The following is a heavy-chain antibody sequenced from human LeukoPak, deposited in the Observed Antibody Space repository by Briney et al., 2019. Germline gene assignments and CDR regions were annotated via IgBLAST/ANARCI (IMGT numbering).Heavy chain of an antibody. CDR1: GYSISSGYY. CDR2: IYHSGST. Sequence: SETLSLTCTVSGYSISSGYYWGWIRQPPGKGLEWIGSIYHSGSTYYNPSLKSRVTISVDTSKNQFSLKLSSVTAADTAVYYCARDDTVPTNWGTYDYWGQGTLVTVSS. D-gene: IGHD4-11*01. V-gene: IGHV4-38-2*02. CDR3: ARDDTVPTNWGTYDY. J-gene: IGHJ4*02.